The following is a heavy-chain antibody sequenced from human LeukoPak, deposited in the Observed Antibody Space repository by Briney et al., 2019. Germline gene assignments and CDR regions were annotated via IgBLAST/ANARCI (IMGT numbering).Heavy chain of an antibody. CDR1: GFTFSSYG. D-gene: IGHD5-18*01. Sequence: GGSLRLSCAASGFTFSSYGMHWVRQAPGKGLEWVAVISYDGSNKYYADSVKGRFTISRDNSKNTLYLQMNSRRAEDTAVYYCAKSGDSYGGIDYWGWGTLVIVTS. J-gene: IGHJ4*02. CDR3: AKSGDSYGGIDY. CDR2: ISYDGSNK. V-gene: IGHV3-30*18.